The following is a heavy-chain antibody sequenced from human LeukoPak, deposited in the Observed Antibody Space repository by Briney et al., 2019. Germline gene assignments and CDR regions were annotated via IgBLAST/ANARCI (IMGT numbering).Heavy chain of an antibody. CDR2: IYYSGHT. V-gene: IGHV4-39*01. J-gene: IGHJ6*03. CDR1: GGSISSSSYY. CDR3: ARQNMDYYYYMDV. Sequence: KPSETLSLTCTVSGGSISSSSYYWGWIRQPPGKGLEWIGSIYYSGHTYYNPSLKSRVTISVDTSKNRFSLKVSSMTAADTAVYYCARQNMDYYYYMDVWGKGTTVIISS.